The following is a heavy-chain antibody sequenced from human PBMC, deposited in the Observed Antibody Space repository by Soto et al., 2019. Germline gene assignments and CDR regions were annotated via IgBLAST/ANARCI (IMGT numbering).Heavy chain of an antibody. Sequence: QVQLVQSGAEVKKPGASVKVSCKASGYTFTNYGISWVRQAPGQGLEWLGWISTYTGNTDYAQKLQDRLTMTTDTSTAPAYMELRSLRSDDTAVYYCARDYYGSGAPDHYGMDVWGQGNTVNVSS. CDR1: GYTFTNYG. V-gene: IGHV1-18*01. D-gene: IGHD3-10*01. CDR2: ISTYTGNT. J-gene: IGHJ6*02. CDR3: ARDYYGSGAPDHYGMDV.